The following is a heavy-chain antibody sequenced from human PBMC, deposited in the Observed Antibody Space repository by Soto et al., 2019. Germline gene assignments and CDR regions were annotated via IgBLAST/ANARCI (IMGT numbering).Heavy chain of an antibody. Sequence: QVQLVESGGGVVQPGRSLRLSCAASGFTFSSYGMHWVRQAPGKGLEWVAVISYDGSNKYYADSVKGGFTISRDNSKNTLYLQMNSLRAEDTAVYYCVGVKDPHYYYGMDVWGQGTTVTVSS. CDR1: GFTFSSYG. CDR2: ISYDGSNK. J-gene: IGHJ6*02. D-gene: IGHD3-16*01. CDR3: VGVKDPHYYYGMDV. V-gene: IGHV3-30*03.